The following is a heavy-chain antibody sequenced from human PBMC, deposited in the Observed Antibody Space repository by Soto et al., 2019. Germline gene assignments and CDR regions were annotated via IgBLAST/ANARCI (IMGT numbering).Heavy chain of an antibody. Sequence: SETLSLTCTVSGGSISSYYWSWIRQPPGKGLEWIGYIYYSGSTNYNPSLKSRVTISVDTSKNQFSLKLSSVTAADTAVYYCARTEAILRYLDPTYYFDYWGQGTLVTVSS. CDR1: GGSISSYY. V-gene: IGHV4-59*01. D-gene: IGHD3-9*01. J-gene: IGHJ4*02. CDR2: IYYSGST. CDR3: ARTEAILRYLDPTYYFDY.